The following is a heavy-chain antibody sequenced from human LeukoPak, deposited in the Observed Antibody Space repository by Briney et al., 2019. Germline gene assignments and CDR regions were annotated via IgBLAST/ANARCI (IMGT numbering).Heavy chain of an antibody. CDR2: IQYDGNNK. CDR1: GFIFSGYG. J-gene: IGHJ4*02. D-gene: IGHD2-15*01. Sequence: AGGFLGLSCAASGFIFSGYGMHWVRQAPGKGLEWVAFIQYDGNNKYYADSVKGRFTISRDNSKNTLYLQMNSLRAEDTAVYYCARDLSGGSPTYYFDYWGQGTLVTVSS. V-gene: IGHV3-30*02. CDR3: ARDLSGGSPTYYFDY.